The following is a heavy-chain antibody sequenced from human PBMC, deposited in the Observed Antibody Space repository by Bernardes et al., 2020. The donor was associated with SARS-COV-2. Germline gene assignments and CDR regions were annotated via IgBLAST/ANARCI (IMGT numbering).Heavy chain of an antibody. J-gene: IGHJ4*02. D-gene: IGHD6-19*01. CDR1: GFTVSNNY. CDR2: IHRDNNT. Sequence: GGSLRLSCAASGFTVSNNYMSWVRQAPGKGLEWVSGIHRDNNTYYADSVKGRFTISRDNSKNTLYLQMNSLSADDTAVYFCARDQWSRNHLGYWGQGTLVTGPS. CDR3: ARDQWSRNHLGY. V-gene: IGHV3-66*01.